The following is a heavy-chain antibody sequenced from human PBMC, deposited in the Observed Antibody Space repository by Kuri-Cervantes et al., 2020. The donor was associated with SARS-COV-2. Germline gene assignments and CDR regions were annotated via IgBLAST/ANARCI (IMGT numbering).Heavy chain of an antibody. J-gene: IGHJ5*02. D-gene: IGHD2-2*02. Sequence: SVKVSCKASGGTFSSYAISWVRQAPGQGLEWMGGIIPIFGTANYAQKFQGRVTITTDESTSTAYMELSSLRSEDTAVYYCVRDRGPGQLLYSAFRWFDPWGQGTLVTGSS. CDR2: IIPIFGTA. CDR3: VRDRGPGQLLYSAFRWFDP. V-gene: IGHV1-69*05. CDR1: GGTFSSYA.